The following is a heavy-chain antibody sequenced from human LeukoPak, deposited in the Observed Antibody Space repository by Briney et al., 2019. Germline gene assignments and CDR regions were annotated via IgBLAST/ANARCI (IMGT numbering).Heavy chain of an antibody. D-gene: IGHD6-19*01. J-gene: IGHJ3*02. Sequence: GGSLRLSCAASGFTFSSYAMSWVRQAPGKGLEWVSAISGSGGSTYYADSVKGRFTISRANSKNTLYLQMNSLRAEDTAVYYCAKGEDSSGWYDAFDIWGQGTMVTVSS. CDR3: AKGEDSSGWYDAFDI. CDR1: GFTFSSYA. V-gene: IGHV3-23*01. CDR2: ISGSGGST.